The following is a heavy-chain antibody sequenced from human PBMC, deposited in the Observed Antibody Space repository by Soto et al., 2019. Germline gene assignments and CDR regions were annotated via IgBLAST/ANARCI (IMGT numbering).Heavy chain of an antibody. J-gene: IGHJ4*01. CDR2: INAGNGNT. CDR1: GYTFTSYA. Sequence: ASVKVSCKASGYTFTSYAMHWVRQAPGQRLEWMGWINAGNGNTKYSQKFQGRVTITRDTSASTAYMELSSLRSEDTAVYYCARDCSGGSCYLSMDYWRHGTLVAASS. V-gene: IGHV1-3*01. D-gene: IGHD2-15*01. CDR3: ARDCSGGSCYLSMDY.